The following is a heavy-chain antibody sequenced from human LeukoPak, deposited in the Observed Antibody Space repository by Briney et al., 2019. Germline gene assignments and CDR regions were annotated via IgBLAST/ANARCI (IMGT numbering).Heavy chain of an antibody. D-gene: IGHD1-20*01. Sequence: ASVKVSCKASGYTFTGYSIYWVRQTPGQKLEWMGWINPKTGTANSAQKFQGRVTMTRDTSISTAFMELSSLTSDDTAVYYCARVRAYNWNDGGWFDPWGQGTLVTVSS. CDR3: ARVRAYNWNDGGWFDP. J-gene: IGHJ5*02. CDR1: GYTFTGYS. V-gene: IGHV1-2*02. CDR2: INPKTGTA.